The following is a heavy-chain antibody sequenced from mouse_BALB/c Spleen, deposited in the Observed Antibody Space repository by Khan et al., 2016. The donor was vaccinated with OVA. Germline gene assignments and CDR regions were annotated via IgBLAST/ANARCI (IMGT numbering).Heavy chain of an antibody. V-gene: IGHV3-1*02. CDR3: AITARIKY. J-gene: IGHJ2*01. CDR1: GYSITSGYG. Sequence: EVQLQESGPGLVKPSQSLSLTCTVTGYSITSGYGWNWVRQFPGNKLEWMGYITYSGSTNYNPSLKSRISITRDTSKNQFFLQLNSETTKDTATDYCAITARIKYWGQGTTLTGSS. CDR2: ITYSGST. D-gene: IGHD1-2*01.